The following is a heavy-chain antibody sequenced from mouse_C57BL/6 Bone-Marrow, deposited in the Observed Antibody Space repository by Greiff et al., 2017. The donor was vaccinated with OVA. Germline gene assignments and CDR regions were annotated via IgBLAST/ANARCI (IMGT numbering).Heavy chain of an antibody. J-gene: IGHJ3*01. CDR2: IHPNSGST. V-gene: IGHV1-64*01. CDR1: GYTFTSYW. D-gene: IGHD2-4*01. Sequence: QVQLQQPGAELVKPGASVKLSCKASGYTFTSYWMHWVKQRPGQGLEWIGMIHPNSGSTNYNEKFKSKATLTVDKSSSTAYMQLSSLTSEDSAVYYCARAGKILYDYGVKFADWGQGTLVTVSA. CDR3: ARAGKILYDYGVKFAD.